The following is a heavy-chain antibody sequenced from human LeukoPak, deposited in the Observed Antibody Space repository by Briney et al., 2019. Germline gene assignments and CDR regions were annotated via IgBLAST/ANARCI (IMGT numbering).Heavy chain of an antibody. CDR3: ARATNSYGGNSDY. V-gene: IGHV3-64*01. CDR1: GFTFSDYT. CDR2: ISSYGDNT. Sequence: PGGSLRLSCVASGFTFSDYTMHWVRQAPGKGLEYVSAISSYGDNTYYANSVKDRFTNSRDNSKNTLYLQMGSLRADDMAVYYCARATNSYGGNSDYWGQGTLVTVSS. J-gene: IGHJ4*02. D-gene: IGHD4-23*01.